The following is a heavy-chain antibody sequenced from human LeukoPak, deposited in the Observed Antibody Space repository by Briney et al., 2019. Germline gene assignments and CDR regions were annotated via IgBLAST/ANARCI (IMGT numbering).Heavy chain of an antibody. CDR3: AKDRTVGASYWCFDL. D-gene: IGHD1-26*01. V-gene: IGHV3-23*01. J-gene: IGHJ2*01. Sequence: GGSLRLSCAASGVTLSSYAMSWARQAPGKGLEWVSGISSSGSGGNTYYADSVKGRFTISRDSSKNTLFLHMDTLRAEDTAIYYCAKDRTVGASYWCFDLWGRGTLVTVSS. CDR2: ISSSGSGGNT. CDR1: GVTLSSYA.